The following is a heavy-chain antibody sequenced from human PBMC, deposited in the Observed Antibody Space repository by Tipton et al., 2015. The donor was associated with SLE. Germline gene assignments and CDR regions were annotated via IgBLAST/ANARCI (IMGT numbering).Heavy chain of an antibody. CDR3: AKELKGGTSGLDH. J-gene: IGHJ4*02. D-gene: IGHD3-16*01. V-gene: IGHV3-30*02. CDR2: IRYDSTYQ. CDR1: GFTFSSYA. Sequence: SLRLSCAASGFTFSSYAMGWVRQAPGKGLEWVACIRYDSTYQFYADSVKGRFTISRDNSKNTLHLQMTSVRAEDTAVYYCAKELKGGTSGLDHWGQGTLVTVSS.